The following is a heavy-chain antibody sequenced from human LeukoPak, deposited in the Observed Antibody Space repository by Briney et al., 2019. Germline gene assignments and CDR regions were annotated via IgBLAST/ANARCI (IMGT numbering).Heavy chain of an antibody. D-gene: IGHD3-16*01. CDR2: ISAYNGNT. CDR1: GGTFRRYA. J-gene: IGHJ3*02. V-gene: IGHV1-18*01. CDR3: ARFGALHDAFDI. Sequence: GASVKVSCKASGGTFRRYAISWVRQAPGQGLEWMGWISAYNGNTNYAQKLQGRVTMTTDTSTSTAYMELRSLRSDDTAVYYCARFGALHDAFDIWGQGTMVTVSS.